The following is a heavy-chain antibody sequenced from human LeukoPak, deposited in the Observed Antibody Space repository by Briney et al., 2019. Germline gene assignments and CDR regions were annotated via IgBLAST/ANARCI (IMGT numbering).Heavy chain of an antibody. CDR1: GFTFSNFG. CDR2: IWYDGSNK. CDR3: AKERGANGYYYYYMDV. J-gene: IGHJ6*03. V-gene: IGHV3-33*06. Sequence: GGSLRLSCAASGFTFSNFGMHWVRQAPGKGLEWVAVIWYDGSNKYYADSVKGRFTISRDNSKNTLYLQMNSLRAEDTAVYYCAKERGANGYYYYYMDVWGKGTTVSVSS. D-gene: IGHD1-26*01.